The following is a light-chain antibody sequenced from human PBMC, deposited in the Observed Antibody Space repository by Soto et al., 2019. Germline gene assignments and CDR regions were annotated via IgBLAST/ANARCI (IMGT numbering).Light chain of an antibody. Sequence: DIQMTQSPSSLSASVGDRVTITCRASQSISSYLNWYQQKPGKAPKLLIYAASSLHSGVPSRFSGRGSGTDFTLTIRSLEHEDFATYYCQQSYRTPLTFGRGTNVEIK. J-gene: IGKJ4*01. CDR3: QQSYRTPLT. V-gene: IGKV1-39*01. CDR1: QSISSY. CDR2: AAS.